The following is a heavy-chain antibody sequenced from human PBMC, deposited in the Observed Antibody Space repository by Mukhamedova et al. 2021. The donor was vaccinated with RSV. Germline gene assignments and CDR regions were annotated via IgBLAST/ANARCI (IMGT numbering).Heavy chain of an antibody. CDR3: AREVPNCGGDCSGY. CDR2: ITASGSIA. V-gene: IGHV3-11*06. D-gene: IGHD2-21*01. J-gene: IGHJ4*02. Sequence: EWVSYITASGSIARYADSVKGRFTMSRDNAKNSLYLQMNSLRDEDTAVYYCAREVPNCGGDCSGYWGQGTLVTVSS.